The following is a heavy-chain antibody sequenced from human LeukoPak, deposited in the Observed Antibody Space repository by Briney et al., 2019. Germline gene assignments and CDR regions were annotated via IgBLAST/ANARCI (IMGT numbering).Heavy chain of an antibody. CDR3: ARQVIGTSSGWRSPDNWFDP. CDR1: RYTFTSYY. CDR2: INPSGGST. D-gene: IGHD6-19*01. V-gene: IGHV1-46*01. J-gene: IGHJ5*02. Sequence: ASVKVSCKASRYTFTSYYMHWVRQAPGQGLEWMGIINPSGGSTSYAQKFQGRVTISVDTSKNQFSLKLSSVTAADTAVYYCARQVIGTSSGWRSPDNWFDPWGQGTLVTVSS.